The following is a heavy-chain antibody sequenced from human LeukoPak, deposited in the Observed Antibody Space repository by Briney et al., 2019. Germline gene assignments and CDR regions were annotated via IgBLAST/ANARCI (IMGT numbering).Heavy chain of an antibody. J-gene: IGHJ3*02. Sequence: KPSATLSLTCTVAGGSISSYYWSWIRPPPGKGLEWIGYIYYSGSTNYNPSLKSRVTISVDTSKNQFSLKLSSVTAADTAVYYCARGGRYFDSPSGAFDIWGQGTMVTVSS. D-gene: IGHD3-9*01. CDR1: GGSISSYY. CDR2: IYYSGST. V-gene: IGHV4-59*01. CDR3: ARGGRYFDSPSGAFDI.